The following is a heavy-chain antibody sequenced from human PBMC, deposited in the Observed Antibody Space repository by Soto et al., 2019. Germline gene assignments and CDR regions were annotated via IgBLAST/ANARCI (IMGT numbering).Heavy chain of an antibody. V-gene: IGHV3-48*01. CDR3: AKDRGGSGAFDI. Sequence: EGQLVEFGGGLVKPGGSLRLSCAASGFSFSIYSYNCVRQAPGKGLEWLSYISPAGSSIYYADSVKGRFTISRDSARDSVYLQRNSLRAEDTAVYYCAKDRGGSGAFDIWGQGTMVTVSS. D-gene: IGHD3-10*01. CDR1: GFSFSIYS. J-gene: IGHJ3*02. CDR2: ISPAGSSI.